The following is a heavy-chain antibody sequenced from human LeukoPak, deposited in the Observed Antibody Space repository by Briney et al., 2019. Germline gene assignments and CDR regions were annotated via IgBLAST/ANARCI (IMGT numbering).Heavy chain of an antibody. Sequence: ASVKVSCKASGYTFTSSASHWVRQAPGHRLEWLGWSHAGNGDTKYSPEFQGRFTISSDTSASTAYMELSSLRSEDMAVYYCARGAYYGMDVWGQGTTVTVSS. J-gene: IGHJ6*02. CDR1: GYTFTSSA. CDR2: SHAGNGDT. V-gene: IGHV1-3*02. CDR3: ARGAYYGMDV.